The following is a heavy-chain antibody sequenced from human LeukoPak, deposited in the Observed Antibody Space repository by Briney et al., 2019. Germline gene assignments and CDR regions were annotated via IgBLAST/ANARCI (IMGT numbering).Heavy chain of an antibody. CDR1: GFTFSSYS. CDR3: ARMAGTANFDY. D-gene: IGHD6-19*01. J-gene: IGHJ4*02. CDR2: SSSSSSYI. V-gene: IGHV3-21*01. Sequence: AGGSLRLSCAASGFTFSSYSMNWVRQAPGKGLEWVSSSSSSSSYIYYADSVKGRFTISRDNAKNSLYLQMNSLRAEDTAVYYCARMAGTANFDYWGQGTLVTVSS.